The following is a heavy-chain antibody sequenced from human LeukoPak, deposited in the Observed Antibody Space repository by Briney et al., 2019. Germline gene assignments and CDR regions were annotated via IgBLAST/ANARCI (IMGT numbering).Heavy chain of an antibody. D-gene: IGHD3-10*01. CDR2: INHSGST. V-gene: IGHV4-34*01. J-gene: IGHJ4*02. Sequence: SETLSLTCTVSGGSISSYYWSWIRQPPGKGLEWIGEINHSGSTNYNPSLKSRVTISVDTSKNQFSLKLSSVTAADTAVYYCARGLEGVPRGDYWGQGTLVTVSS. CDR3: ARGLEGVPRGDY. CDR1: GGSISSYY.